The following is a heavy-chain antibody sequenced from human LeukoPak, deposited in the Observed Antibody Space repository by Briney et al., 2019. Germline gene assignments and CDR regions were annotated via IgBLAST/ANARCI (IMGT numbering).Heavy chain of an antibody. D-gene: IGHD5-12*01. CDR3: AREGNRDGYNSGVDI. V-gene: IGHV3-33*01. Sequence: PGRSLRLSCAASGFTFSSYGMHWVRQAPGKGLEWVAVIWYDGSNKYYADSVKGRFTISRDNSKNTLYLQMNSLRAEDTAVYYCAREGNRDGYNSGVDIWGQGTMVTVSS. J-gene: IGHJ3*02. CDR2: IWYDGSNK. CDR1: GFTFSSYG.